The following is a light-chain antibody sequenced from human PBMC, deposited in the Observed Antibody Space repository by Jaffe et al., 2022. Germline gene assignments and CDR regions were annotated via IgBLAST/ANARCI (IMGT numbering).Light chain of an antibody. V-gene: IGKV1-6*01. CDR2: GVS. J-gene: IGKJ1*01. CDR3: QQDYNYPWT. Sequence: AIQMTQSPSSLSASVGDRVTITCRASQGIRNGLGWFQQKPGKAPKLLIYGVSTLQSGVPSRFSGSGSGTAFTLTISSLQPEDFATYYCQQDYNYPWTFGQGTKVEMK. CDR1: QGIRNG.